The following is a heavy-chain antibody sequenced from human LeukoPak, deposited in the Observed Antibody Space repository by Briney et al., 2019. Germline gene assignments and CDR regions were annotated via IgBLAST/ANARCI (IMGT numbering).Heavy chain of an antibody. J-gene: IGHJ6*03. CDR3: ARRGGKDVLRYFDWSDYYYYYMDV. CDR2: IIPIFGTA. V-gene: IGHV1-69*13. D-gene: IGHD3-9*01. CDR1: GGTFSSYA. Sequence: SVKVSCKASGGTFSSYAISWVRQAPGQGLEWMGGIIPIFGTANYAQKFQGRVTITADESTSTVYMELSSLRSEDTAVYYCARRGGKDVLRYFDWSDYYYYYMDVWGKGTTVTVSS.